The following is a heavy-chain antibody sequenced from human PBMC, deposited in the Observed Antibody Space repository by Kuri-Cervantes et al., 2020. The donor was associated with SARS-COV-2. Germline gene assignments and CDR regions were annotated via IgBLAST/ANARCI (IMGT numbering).Heavy chain of an antibody. CDR1: GYSISSGYY. D-gene: IGHD1-26*01. CDR3: ARSVGGGSYDPVEFDYFDY. Sequence: GSLRLSCTVSGYSISSGYYWGWIRQPPGKGLEWIGSIYHSGSTYYNPSLKSRVTISVDTSKNQSSLKLSSVTAADTAVYYCARSVGGGSYDPVEFDYFDYWGQGTLVTVSS. J-gene: IGHJ4*02. V-gene: IGHV4-38-2*02. CDR2: IYHSGST.